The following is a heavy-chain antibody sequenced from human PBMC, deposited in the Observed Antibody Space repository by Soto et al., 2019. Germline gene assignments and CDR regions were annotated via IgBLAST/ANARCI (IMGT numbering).Heavy chain of an antibody. CDR3: AKAGIGRQQLVRNWFDP. D-gene: IGHD6-13*01. CDR2: ISWNSGSI. Sequence: DVQLVESGGGLVQPGRSLRLSCAASGFTFDDYAMHWVRQAPGKGLEWVSGISWNSGSIGYADSVKGRFTISRDNAKNSLYLQMNSLRAEDTALYYCAKAGIGRQQLVRNWFDPWGQGTLVTVSS. V-gene: IGHV3-9*01. J-gene: IGHJ5*02. CDR1: GFTFDDYA.